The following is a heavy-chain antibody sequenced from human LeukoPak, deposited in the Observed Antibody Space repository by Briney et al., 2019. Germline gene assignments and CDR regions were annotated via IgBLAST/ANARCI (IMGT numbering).Heavy chain of an antibody. CDR2: ISSSNSYI. V-gene: IGHV3-21*01. J-gene: IGHJ4*02. CDR1: GFTFSSYS. Sequence: PGGSLRLSCAASGFTFSSYSMNWVRQAPGKGLEWVSSISSSNSYIYYADSVKGRFTISRDNAKNSLYLQMNSLRAEDTAVYYCARDEEYYYDSSGYYPPGYWGQGTLVTVSS. D-gene: IGHD3-22*01. CDR3: ARDEEYYYDSSGYYPPGY.